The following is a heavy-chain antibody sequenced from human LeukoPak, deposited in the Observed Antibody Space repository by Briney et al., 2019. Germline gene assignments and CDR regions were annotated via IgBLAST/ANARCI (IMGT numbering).Heavy chain of an antibody. Sequence: ASVKVSCTAFGYTLTSNYMHWVRQAPGQGPEWMGVISPSGGSTTYAQKFQGRVTLTRDMSTSTDYLELSSLRSEDTAVYYCARDNSVRDEAWWFNPWGQGTLDTVSS. J-gene: IGHJ5*02. V-gene: IGHV1-46*01. CDR3: ARDNSVRDEAWWFNP. D-gene: IGHD5-24*01. CDR1: GYTLTSNY. CDR2: ISPSGGST.